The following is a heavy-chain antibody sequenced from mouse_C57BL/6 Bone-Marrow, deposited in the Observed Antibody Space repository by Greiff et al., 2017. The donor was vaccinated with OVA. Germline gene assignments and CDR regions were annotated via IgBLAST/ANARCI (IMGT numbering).Heavy chain of an antibody. Sequence: QVQLQQSGAELVRPGASVKLSCKASGYTFTDYYINWVKQRPGQGLEWIARIYPGSGNTYYNEKFKGKATLTAEKSSSTAYMQLSSLTSEDSAVYFCARREEDYFDYWGQGTTLTVSS. J-gene: IGHJ2*01. CDR3: ARREEDYFDY. CDR2: IYPGSGNT. V-gene: IGHV1-76*01. CDR1: GYTFTDYY.